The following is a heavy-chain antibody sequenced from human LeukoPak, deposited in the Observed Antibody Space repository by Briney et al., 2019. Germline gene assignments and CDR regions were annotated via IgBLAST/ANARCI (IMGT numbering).Heavy chain of an antibody. J-gene: IGHJ4*02. CDR2: ISGNGGST. D-gene: IGHD3-10*01. CDR1: GFTFSSYG. Sequence: GGTLRLSCAASGFTFSSYGMSWVRQAPGKGLEWVSSISGNGGSTYYADSVKGRFTISRDNSKNTLYLQMNSLRAEDTAVYYCAKSDSYYYGSGSVWGQGTLVTVSS. V-gene: IGHV3-23*01. CDR3: AKSDSYYYGSGSV.